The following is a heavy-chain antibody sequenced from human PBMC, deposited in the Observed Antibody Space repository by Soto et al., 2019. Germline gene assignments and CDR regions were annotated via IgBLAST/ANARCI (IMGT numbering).Heavy chain of an antibody. Sequence: SETLSLTCTVSGGSISSYYWSWIRQPPGKGLQWIGYISYSGTTNYNPSLKSRATISVDTSKNQFSLKLSSVTAADTAVYYCARSVFPWGQGTLVTVSS. V-gene: IGHV4-59*01. J-gene: IGHJ5*02. CDR3: ARSVFP. CDR2: ISYSGTT. CDR1: GGSISSYY.